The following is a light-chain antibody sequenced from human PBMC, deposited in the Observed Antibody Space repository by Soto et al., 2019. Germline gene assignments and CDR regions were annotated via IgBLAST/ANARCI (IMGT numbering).Light chain of an antibody. CDR1: QSAFSTY. Sequence: EIVLTQSPGTLSLSPGERATLSCRASQSAFSTYLAWYQQKPGQAPGLLIYGASSRATGIPDRFSGSGSGTDFTLTISRLEPEDFAVYYCQQYGNSPWTLGQGTKVEIK. V-gene: IGKV3-20*01. J-gene: IGKJ1*01. CDR2: GAS. CDR3: QQYGNSPWT.